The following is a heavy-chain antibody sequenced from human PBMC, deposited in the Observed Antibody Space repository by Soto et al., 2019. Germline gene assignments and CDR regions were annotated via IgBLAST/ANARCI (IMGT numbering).Heavy chain of an antibody. J-gene: IGHJ4*02. CDR3: AKVSQPGYSSSWLTDY. CDR1: GFTFSSYS. CDR2: IKSDGGNK. Sequence: PGGSLRLSCAASGFTFSSYSMNWVRQAPGKGLEWVAVIKSDGGNKNYIDSVKGRFTISRDNSKNTLYLQMTSLRDEDTAVYYCAKVSQPGYSSSWLTDYWGQGTLVTVSS. D-gene: IGHD6-13*01. V-gene: IGHV3-30*18.